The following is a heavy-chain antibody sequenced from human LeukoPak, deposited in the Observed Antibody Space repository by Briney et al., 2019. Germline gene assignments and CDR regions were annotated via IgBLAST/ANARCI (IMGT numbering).Heavy chain of an antibody. Sequence: GGSLRLSCAASGFAFNSYWMSWVRQAPGKGLVWVSCINTDGSTTRYTDSAKGRFTISRDNAKNTLYLQMNSLRAEDTAVYYCVREDYGDYRPDVWGQGTSVTVSS. D-gene: IGHD4-17*01. CDR3: VREDYGDYRPDV. CDR2: INTDGSTT. CDR1: GFAFNSYW. J-gene: IGHJ6*02. V-gene: IGHV3-74*01.